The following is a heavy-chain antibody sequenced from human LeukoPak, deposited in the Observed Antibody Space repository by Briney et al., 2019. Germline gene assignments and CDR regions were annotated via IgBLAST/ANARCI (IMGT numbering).Heavy chain of an antibody. CDR3: ATTNHYYDSSGYSPFDY. D-gene: IGHD3-22*01. J-gene: IGHJ4*02. CDR1: GFTVSSNY. V-gene: IGHV3-53*01. CDR2: IYSGGST. Sequence: GGSLRLSCAASGFTVSSNYMSWVRQAPGKGLEWVSVIYSGGSTYYADSVKGRFTVLRDNSKNTLYLQMNSLRAEDTAVYYCATTNHYYDSSGYSPFDYWGQGTLVTVSS.